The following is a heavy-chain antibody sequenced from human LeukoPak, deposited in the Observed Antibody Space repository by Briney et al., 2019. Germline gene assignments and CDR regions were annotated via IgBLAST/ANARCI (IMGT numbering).Heavy chain of an antibody. CDR1: GGSVSSDY. D-gene: IGHD2/OR15-2a*01. V-gene: IGHV4-59*08. J-gene: IGHJ4*02. Sequence: SETLSLTCTVSGGSVSSDYWSWIRQPPGKGLEWIGYIYHTGNSDYNPSLKSRATISLDTSKNQFSLKLASVTAADTAVYFCARHPFSSPFDYWGQGTLVTVSS. CDR3: ARHPFSSPFDY. CDR2: IYHTGNS.